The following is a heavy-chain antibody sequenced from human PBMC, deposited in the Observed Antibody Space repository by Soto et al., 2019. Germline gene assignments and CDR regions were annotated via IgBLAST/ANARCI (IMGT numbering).Heavy chain of an antibody. CDR2: IYHSGST. D-gene: IGHD3-3*01. J-gene: IGHJ4*02. Sequence: SETLSLTCAVSGGSISSGGYSWSWIRQPPGKGLEWIGYIYHSGSTYYNPSLKSRVTISVDRSKNQFSLKLSSVTAADTAVYYCARGRTYDFWSGYYPSYFDYWGQGTLVTVSS. V-gene: IGHV4-30-2*01. CDR1: GGSISSGGYS. CDR3: ARGRTYDFWSGYYPSYFDY.